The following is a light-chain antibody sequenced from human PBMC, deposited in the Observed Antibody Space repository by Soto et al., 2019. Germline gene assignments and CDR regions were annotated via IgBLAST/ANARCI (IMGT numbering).Light chain of an antibody. Sequence: EIVMTQSPATLSVSPGEGATLSCRASQSVRSNLAWYRQKPGQAPSLLIYGASTRASGIPAKFSASGSGTEFALTISSLQSEDFAVYYCQQYNNWPYTLGQGTRLEIK. J-gene: IGKJ2*01. CDR1: QSVRSN. V-gene: IGKV3-15*01. CDR2: GAS. CDR3: QQYNNWPYT.